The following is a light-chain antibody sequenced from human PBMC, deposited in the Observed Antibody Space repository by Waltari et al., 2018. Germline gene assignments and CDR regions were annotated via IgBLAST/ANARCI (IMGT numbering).Light chain of an antibody. J-gene: IGLJ2*01. CDR1: SSDVGGYNY. CDR2: EVS. Sequence: QSALTQPASVSGSPGQSITISCTGTSSDVGGYNYVSWYQQHPGKAPKLMIYEVSNRPSGVSTRFSGSKSGNTASLTSSGLQAEDEADYYCSSYTSSSKGVFGGGTKLTVL. CDR3: SSYTSSSKGV. V-gene: IGLV2-14*01.